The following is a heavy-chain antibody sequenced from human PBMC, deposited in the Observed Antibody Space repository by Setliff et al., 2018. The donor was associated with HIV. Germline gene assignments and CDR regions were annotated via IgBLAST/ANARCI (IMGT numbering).Heavy chain of an antibody. D-gene: IGHD2-2*03. V-gene: IGHV4-34*01. CDR2: INHSGST. CDR3: ARGYGSWDY. CDR1: GGSFTTYY. Sequence: PSETLSLTCGVYGGSFTTYYWTWIRQPPGKGLEWLGEINHSGSTNYNSSLKSRVTISVDTSMNQFPLKLSSVTAADTAIYYCARGYGSWDYWGQGTLVTVSS. J-gene: IGHJ4*02.